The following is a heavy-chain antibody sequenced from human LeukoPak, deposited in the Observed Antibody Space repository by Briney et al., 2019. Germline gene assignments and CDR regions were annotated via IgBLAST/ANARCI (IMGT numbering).Heavy chain of an antibody. Sequence: GGSLGLSCAASGFTFSSYWMSWVRQTPGKGLEWVANIKQDGSEKYYVDSVKGRFTISRDNAKNSLYLQMNSLRAEDTAVYYCARFPFGSGTFLPFDYWGQGTLVTVSS. CDR3: ARFPFGSGTFLPFDY. J-gene: IGHJ4*02. CDR1: GFTFSSYW. V-gene: IGHV3-7*01. CDR2: IKQDGSEK. D-gene: IGHD3-10*01.